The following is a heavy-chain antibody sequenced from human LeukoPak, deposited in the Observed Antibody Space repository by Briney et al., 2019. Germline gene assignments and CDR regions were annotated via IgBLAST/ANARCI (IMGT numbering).Heavy chain of an antibody. V-gene: IGHV3-23*01. CDR2: ISGSGGST. CDR1: GFTFSSYA. Sequence: GGSLRLSCAASGFTFSSYAMSWVRQAPGKGLEWVSAISGSGGSTYYADSVKGRFTISRDNSKNTLYLQMNSLRAEDTAAYYCAHSDEARPTFFDYWGQGTLVTVSS. CDR3: AHSDEARPTFFDY. J-gene: IGHJ4*02.